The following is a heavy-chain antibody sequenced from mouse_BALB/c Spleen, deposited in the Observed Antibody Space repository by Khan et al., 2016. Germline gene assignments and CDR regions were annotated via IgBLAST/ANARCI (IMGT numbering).Heavy chain of an antibody. D-gene: IGHD1-1*01. CDR2: INPDSRTI. CDR1: GFDFRGYW. J-gene: IGHJ3*01. Sequence: EVKLLESGGGLVQPGGSLKLSCAASGFDFRGYWMSWVRQAPGKGLEWIGEINPDSRTINYSPSLKDKFTISRDNAKSTLYLQISKVRSEDTACYYCARAGYYGYLVYWGQGTLVSISA. V-gene: IGHV4-1*02. CDR3: ARAGYYGYLVY.